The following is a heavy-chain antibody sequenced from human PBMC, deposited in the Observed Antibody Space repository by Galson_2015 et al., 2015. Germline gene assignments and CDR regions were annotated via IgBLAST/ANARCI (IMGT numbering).Heavy chain of an antibody. J-gene: IGHJ6*02. CDR2: ISVYSGKT. CDR1: GYTFTTYG. CDR3: ARNGTQTRGNNYYGMDV. V-gene: IGHV1-18*04. Sequence: QSGAEVKKPGASVKVSCKASGYTFTTYGISWVRQAPGQGLEWMGWISVYSGKTKYAQKVQGRVTMTTDTTTSTAYMELRSLTSDDTGVYYCARNGTQTRGNNYYGMDVWGQGTTVSVSS. D-gene: IGHD1/OR15-1a*01.